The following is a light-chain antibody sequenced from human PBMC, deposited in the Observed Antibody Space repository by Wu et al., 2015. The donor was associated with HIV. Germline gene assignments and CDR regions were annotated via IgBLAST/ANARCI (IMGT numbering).Light chain of an antibody. CDR2: AAS. J-gene: IGKJ1*01. V-gene: IGKV3-20*01. CDR1: QSVSSNY. Sequence: EIVLTQSPGTLSLSPGGRATLSCRASQSVSSNYLAWYQQKPGQAPRLLISAASNRATGIPDRFSGSGSGTDFTLTISRLEPEDFVVYYCQQYGSSPTTFGQGTKVEIK. CDR3: QQYGSSPTT.